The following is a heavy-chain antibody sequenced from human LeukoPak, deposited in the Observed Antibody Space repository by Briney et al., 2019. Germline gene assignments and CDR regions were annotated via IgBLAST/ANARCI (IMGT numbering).Heavy chain of an antibody. CDR3: AREGQLLHGMDV. V-gene: IGHV1-2*02. CDR1: GYTFTGYY. D-gene: IGHD2-2*01. J-gene: IGHJ6*02. CDR2: INPNSGGT. Sequence: ASVKVSCKASGYTFTGYYMHWVRQAPGQGLEWMGWINPNSGGTNYAQKFQGRVTMTRDTSISTAYMELSRLRSDGTAVYYCAREGQLLHGMDVWGQGTTVTVSS.